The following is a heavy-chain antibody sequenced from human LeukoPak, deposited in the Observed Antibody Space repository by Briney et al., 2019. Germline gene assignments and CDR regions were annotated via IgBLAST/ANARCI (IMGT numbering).Heavy chain of an antibody. CDR1: AGSISSGGYY. D-gene: IGHD4-17*01. V-gene: IGHV4-61*08. CDR3: ASRYGDYFG. CDR2: IYYSGST. Sequence: PSQTLSLTCTVSAGSISSGGYYWGWIRQPPGKGLEWIGYIYYSGSTNYNPSLKSRVTISVDTSKNQFSLKLSSVTAADTAVYYCASRYGDYFGWGQGTLVTVSS. J-gene: IGHJ4*02.